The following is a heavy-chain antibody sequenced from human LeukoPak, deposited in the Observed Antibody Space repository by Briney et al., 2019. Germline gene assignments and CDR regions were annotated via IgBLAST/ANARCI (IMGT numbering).Heavy chain of an antibody. J-gene: IGHJ4*02. CDR2: INLDGSQK. V-gene: IGHV3-7*01. CDR1: GFTFSNYW. CDR3: GRKRPNYLAY. Sequence: GGSLRLSCAASGFTFSNYWMAWVRQAPGKGPEWVANINLDGSQKYYVDSVKGRFTISRDNAENSLYLQMNSLRAEDTALYYCGRKRPNYLAYGGQGPLVTVPS.